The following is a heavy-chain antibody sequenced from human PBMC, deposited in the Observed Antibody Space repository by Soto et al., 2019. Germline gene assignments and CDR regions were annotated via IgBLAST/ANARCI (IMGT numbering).Heavy chain of an antibody. D-gene: IGHD1-1*01. V-gene: IGHV4-31*03. Sequence: SETLSLTCTVTGGSMTGGDQYWIWMRHGPGEGLEWVGNINHRGSLYYNPSLKSRVSMSVDTSKNQFSLNLSSVTAADTAVYYCARELPQRQGRNMDVWGQGTTVTVSS. CDR1: GGSMTGGDQY. J-gene: IGHJ6*02. CDR3: ARELPQRQGRNMDV. CDR2: INHRGSL.